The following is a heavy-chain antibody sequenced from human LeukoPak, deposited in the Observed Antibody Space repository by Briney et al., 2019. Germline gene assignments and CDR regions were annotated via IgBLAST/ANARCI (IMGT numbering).Heavy chain of an antibody. CDR1: GFTSTSSA. J-gene: IGHJ4*02. V-gene: IGHV1-58*01. D-gene: IGHD3-22*01. CDR2: IVVGSGNT. Sequence: SVKVSCKASGFTSTSSAVQWVRQARGQRLEWIGWIVVGSGNTNYAQKFQERVTITRDMSTSTAYMELSSLRSEDTAVYYCAADPTYYYDSSGYHSWGQGTLVTVSS. CDR3: AADPTYYYDSSGYHS.